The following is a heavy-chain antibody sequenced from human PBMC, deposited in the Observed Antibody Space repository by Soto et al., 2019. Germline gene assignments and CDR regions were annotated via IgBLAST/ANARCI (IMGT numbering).Heavy chain of an antibody. CDR3: ARQNRDTPMVPFDV. CDR2: LVPQFGTP. J-gene: IGHJ4*02. D-gene: IGHD5-18*01. V-gene: IGHV1-69*01. Sequence: QVQLVQSGAEVKKPGSSVKVSCLASRGTFNRYAINWVRQAPGHGLEWLGALVPQFGTPNYAQKFQDRVTIVADESTTTTSTELRGLTSDDTAVYYCARQNRDTPMVPFDVWGQGTLVTVSS. CDR1: RGTFNRYA.